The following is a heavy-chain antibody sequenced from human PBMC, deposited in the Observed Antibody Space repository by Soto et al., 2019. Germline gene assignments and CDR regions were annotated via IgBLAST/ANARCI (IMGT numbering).Heavy chain of an antibody. D-gene: IGHD3-10*01. J-gene: IGHJ4*02. V-gene: IGHV3-23*01. CDR2: IGGRDATT. CDR1: GFTFSNFV. Sequence: EVQLLESGGGLVQPGGSLRLSCAASGFTFSNFVLGWVRQAPAKGLEWVSAIGGRDATTYYADSVKGRFTISRDNSKNTLYLRMNSLRVDDTAVYYCAKRRGEGFFDYWGQGTLVTVSS. CDR3: AKRRGEGFFDY.